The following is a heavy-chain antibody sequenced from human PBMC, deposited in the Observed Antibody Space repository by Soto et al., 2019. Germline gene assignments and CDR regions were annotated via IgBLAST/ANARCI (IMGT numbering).Heavy chain of an antibody. CDR2: VNPSSGDA. CDR3: ARIVGGSGTRLDP. Sequence: ASVKVSCKASGYTFNSHDSSWVRQATGQEIEWMGWVNPSSGDAGYEQKFQGRVTMTTNTFISTAYMELSSLKSEDTAVYYCARIVGGSGTRLDPWGQGTLVTVSS. D-gene: IGHD1-1*01. V-gene: IGHV1-8*01. CDR1: GYTFNSHD. J-gene: IGHJ5*02.